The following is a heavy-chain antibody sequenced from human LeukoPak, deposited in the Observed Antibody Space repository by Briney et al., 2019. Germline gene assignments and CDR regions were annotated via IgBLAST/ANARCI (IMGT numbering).Heavy chain of an antibody. Sequence: SVKVSCKASGYTFVSYGISWVRQAPGQGPEWMGWISPYNGNTNYAQKFQGRVTMTTDTSTSTAYMELRSLRSDDAAVFYCARDSDSSSWSFDYWGQGTLVTVSS. V-gene: IGHV1-18*01. CDR1: GYTFVSYG. CDR2: ISPYNGNT. D-gene: IGHD6-13*01. CDR3: ARDSDSSSWSFDY. J-gene: IGHJ4*02.